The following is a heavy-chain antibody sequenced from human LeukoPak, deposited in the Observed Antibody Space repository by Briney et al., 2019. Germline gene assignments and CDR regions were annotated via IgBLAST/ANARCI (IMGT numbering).Heavy chain of an antibody. CDR3: ARGSAGNDY. D-gene: IGHD6-13*01. V-gene: IGHV3-7*01. Sequence: GGSLRLSCAASGFTFSTYWMSWVRQPPGKGLEWVANIKQDGSEKYYVDSVKGRFTISRDNAKNSLYLQMNSLRAEDTAMYYCARGSAGNDYRGQGTLVTVSS. CDR1: GFTFSTYW. J-gene: IGHJ4*02. CDR2: IKQDGSEK.